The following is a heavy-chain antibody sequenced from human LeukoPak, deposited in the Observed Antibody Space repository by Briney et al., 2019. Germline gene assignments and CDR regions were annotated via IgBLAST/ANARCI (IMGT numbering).Heavy chain of an antibody. CDR1: GITLSNYG. Sequence: GGALRLSCAVSGITLSNYGMSWVRQAPGKGLGWVAGISDNPGRKNYADSVKGRFSISRDNPKNTLYLQMNSLRAEDTAVYFCAKRGVVIRVILVGFHKEAYYFDSWGQGALVTVSS. D-gene: IGHD3-22*01. CDR3: AKRGVVIRVILVGFHKEAYYFDS. V-gene: IGHV3-23*01. CDR2: ISDNPGRK. J-gene: IGHJ4*02.